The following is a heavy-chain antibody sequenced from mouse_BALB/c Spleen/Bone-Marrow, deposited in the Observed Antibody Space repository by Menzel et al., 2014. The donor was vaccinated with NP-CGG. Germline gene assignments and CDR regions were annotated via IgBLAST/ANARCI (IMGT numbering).Heavy chain of an antibody. CDR2: INPDSSTI. CDR1: GFDFSRHR. CDR3: ARQGYYGKGDY. Sequence: EVKLMESGGGLVQPGGSLKLSCAASGFDFSRHRMSWVRQAPGKGLEWIGEINPDSSTINYTPSLKDKFIISRDNAKNTLYLQMSKVRSEDTALYYCARQGYYGKGDYWGQGTTLTVSS. D-gene: IGHD2-1*01. J-gene: IGHJ2*01. V-gene: IGHV4-1*02.